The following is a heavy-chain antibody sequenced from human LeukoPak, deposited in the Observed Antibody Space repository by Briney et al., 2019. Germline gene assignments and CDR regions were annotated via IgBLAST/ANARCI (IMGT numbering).Heavy chain of an antibody. D-gene: IGHD1-7*01. Sequence: ASVKVSCKASGYTFTSYGISWVRQAPGQGLEWMGWISAYNGNTKYAQKFQGRVTMTRGTSTSTVYMELSSLRSEDTAVYYCAGATRYNWNYVGSYFDYWGQGTLVTVSS. V-gene: IGHV1-18*01. CDR3: AGATRYNWNYVGSYFDY. J-gene: IGHJ4*02. CDR2: ISAYNGNT. CDR1: GYTFTSYG.